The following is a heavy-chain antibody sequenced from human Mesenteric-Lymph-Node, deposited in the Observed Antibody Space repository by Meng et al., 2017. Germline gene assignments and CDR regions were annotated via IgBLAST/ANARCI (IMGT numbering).Heavy chain of an antibody. D-gene: IGHD3-16*01. CDR2: MYSGGST. CDR3: AKRFTTTAYTGTFDY. CDR1: GFTVSSNY. J-gene: IGHJ4*02. Sequence: GESLKISCAASGFTVSSNYMSWVRQAPGKGLEWVAVMYSGGSTDYADSVKGRFTISRDNSKNTLYLQMNNLRAEDTAVYYCAKRFTTTAYTGTFDYWGQGTLVTVSS. V-gene: IGHV3-53*01.